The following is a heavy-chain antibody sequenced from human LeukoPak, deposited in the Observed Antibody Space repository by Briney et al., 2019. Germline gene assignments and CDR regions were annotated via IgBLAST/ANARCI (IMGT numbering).Heavy chain of an antibody. Sequence: SETLSLTCTVSGGSISTYYWSWIRQPPGKGLEWIGYIYYSGSTNYDPSLKSRVTISVDTSKNQFSLKLSSVTAADTAVYYCARSHSVWTSFDYWGQGTLVTVSS. CDR2: IYYSGST. CDR3: ARSHSVWTSFDY. J-gene: IGHJ4*02. CDR1: GGSISTYY. D-gene: IGHD3/OR15-3a*01. V-gene: IGHV4-59*01.